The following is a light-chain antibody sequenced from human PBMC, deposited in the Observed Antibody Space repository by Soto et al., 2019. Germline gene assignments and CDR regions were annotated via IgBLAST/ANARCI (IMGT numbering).Light chain of an antibody. J-gene: IGKJ4*01. CDR2: KTT. CDR1: QSFSTW. Sequence: DIQMTQSPSTLSASVGDRVTITCRASQSFSTWLAWYQQKPGKAPNLLIYKTTILESGVPSRFSRSGSGTEFTLTISSLQPDDFATYYCQQYNSNPLTFGGGTKVEIK. CDR3: QQYNSNPLT. V-gene: IGKV1-5*03.